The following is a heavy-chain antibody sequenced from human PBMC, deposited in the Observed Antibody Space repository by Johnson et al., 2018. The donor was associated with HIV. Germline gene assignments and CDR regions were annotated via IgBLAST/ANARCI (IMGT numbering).Heavy chain of an antibody. CDR2: IYSGGRT. J-gene: IGHJ3*02. Sequence: VQLVESGGGVVQPGGSLRLSCEVSGFSVSSNYMNWVRQAPGKGLEWVSVIYSGGRTFYADSVKGRFTISRDNSKNTLYIQMNSLRTEDTGVYYCERGPDGRTFGNDAFDIWGQGTMVTVSS. D-gene: IGHD2/OR15-2a*01. CDR3: ERGPDGRTFGNDAFDI. V-gene: IGHV3-66*02. CDR1: GFSVSSNY.